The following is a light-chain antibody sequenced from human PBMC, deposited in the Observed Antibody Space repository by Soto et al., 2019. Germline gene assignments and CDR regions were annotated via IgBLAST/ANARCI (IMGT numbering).Light chain of an antibody. CDR1: QSISSW. J-gene: IGKJ5*01. CDR3: QHYNSYSEA. V-gene: IGKV1-5*03. CDR2: KAS. Sequence: DIQMTQSPSILSAIVGDRVTITCRASQSISSWLAWYQQKPGKAPKLLIYKASTLKSGVPSRFSGSGSGTEFTLTISSLQPDDFATYYCQHYNSYSEAFGQGTRLEIK.